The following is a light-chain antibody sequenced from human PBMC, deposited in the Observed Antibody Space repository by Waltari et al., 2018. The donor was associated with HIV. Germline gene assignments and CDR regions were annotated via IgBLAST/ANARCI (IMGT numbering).Light chain of an antibody. CDR2: EVT. V-gene: IGLV2-14*03. CDR3: CSYTSTTSYV. J-gene: IGLJ1*01. CDR1: SDDVGGSNF. Sequence: QSALTQPASVSGSPGLSITISCTRSSDDVGGSNFVSWYQQHPRKSPKLIISEVTSLTSVTPDRLSGSKSCTTASLTISGLQAEDDGDYFCCSYTSTTSYVFGTGTTVTVL.